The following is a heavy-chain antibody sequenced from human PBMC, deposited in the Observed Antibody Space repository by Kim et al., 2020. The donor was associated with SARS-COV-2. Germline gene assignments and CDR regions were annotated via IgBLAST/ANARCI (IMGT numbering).Heavy chain of an antibody. CDR3: ASFSYVWGSYRSFPFDY. D-gene: IGHD3-16*02. J-gene: IGHJ4*02. V-gene: IGHV4-34*01. Sequence: LKSRVTISVDTAKNQFSLKLSSVTAADTAVYYCASFSYVWGSYRSFPFDYWGQGTLVTVSS.